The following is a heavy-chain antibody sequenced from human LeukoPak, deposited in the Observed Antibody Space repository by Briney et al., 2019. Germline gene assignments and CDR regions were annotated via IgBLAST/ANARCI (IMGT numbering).Heavy chain of an antibody. CDR1: GGSISSGGYY. CDR2: IYYSGST. CDR3: ARSYGSGSYNRFDP. V-gene: IGHV4-31*03. D-gene: IGHD3-10*01. J-gene: IGHJ5*02. Sequence: SQTLSLTCTVSGGSISSGGYYWSCIRQHPGKGLEWIGYIYYSGSTYYNPSLKSRVTISVDTSKNQFSLKLSSVTAADTAVYYCARSYGSGSYNRFDPWGQGTLVTVSS.